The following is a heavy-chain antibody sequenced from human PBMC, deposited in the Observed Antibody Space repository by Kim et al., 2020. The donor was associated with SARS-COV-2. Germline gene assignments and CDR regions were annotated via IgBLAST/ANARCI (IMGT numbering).Heavy chain of an antibody. V-gene: IGHV1-69*13. D-gene: IGHD1-20*01. CDR3: ARRTLQAGIRNYGMDV. Sequence: SVKVSCKASGGTFSSYAISWVRQAPGQGLEWMGGIIPIFGTANYAQKFQGRVTITADESTSTAYMELSSLRSEDTAVYYCARRTLQAGIRNYGMDVWGQGTTVTVSS. CDR2: IIPIFGTA. J-gene: IGHJ6*02. CDR1: GGTFSSYA.